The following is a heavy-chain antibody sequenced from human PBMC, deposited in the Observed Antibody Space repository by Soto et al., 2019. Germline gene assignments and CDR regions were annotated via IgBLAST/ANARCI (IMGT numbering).Heavy chain of an antibody. Sequence: GGSLRLSCAASGFTFSSYSMNWVRQAPGKGLEWVSSISSSSSYIYYADSVKGRFTIARDNAKNSLYLQMNSLRAEDTAVYYCARDPGYSSSWYLDYYYYYGMDVWGQGTTVTVSS. CDR1: GFTFSSYS. J-gene: IGHJ6*02. D-gene: IGHD6-13*01. CDR2: ISSSSSYI. V-gene: IGHV3-21*01. CDR3: ARDPGYSSSWYLDYYYYYGMDV.